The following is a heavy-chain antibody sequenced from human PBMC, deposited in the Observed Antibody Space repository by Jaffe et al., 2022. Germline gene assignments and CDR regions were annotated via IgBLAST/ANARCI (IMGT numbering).Heavy chain of an antibody. Sequence: EVQLLESGGGLVQPGGSLRLSCAASGFTFSSYAMSWVRQAPGKGLEWVSAISGSGGSTYYADSVKGRFTISRDNSKNTLYLQMNSLRAEDTAVYYCAKDPERYCSGGSCYSVADYWGQGTLVTVSS. CDR1: GFTFSSYA. CDR2: ISGSGGST. CDR3: AKDPERYCSGGSCYSVADY. J-gene: IGHJ4*02. V-gene: IGHV3-23*01. D-gene: IGHD2-15*01.